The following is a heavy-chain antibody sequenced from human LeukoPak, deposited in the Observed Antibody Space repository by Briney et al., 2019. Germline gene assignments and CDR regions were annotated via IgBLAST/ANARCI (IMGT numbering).Heavy chain of an antibody. CDR3: AELGITMIGGV. CDR1: GFTFSTYS. CDR2: ISSSRSTI. Sequence: PGGSLRLSCAASGFTFSTYSMNWVRQAPGKGLEWVSYISSSRSTIKYADSVKGRFTISRDNAKNSLYLQMNSLRAEDTAVYYCAELGITMIGGVWGKGTTVTISS. D-gene: IGHD3-10*02. V-gene: IGHV3-48*04. J-gene: IGHJ6*04.